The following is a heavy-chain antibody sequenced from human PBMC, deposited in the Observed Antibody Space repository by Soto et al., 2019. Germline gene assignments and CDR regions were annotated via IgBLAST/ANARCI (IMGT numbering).Heavy chain of an antibody. Sequence: QVQLVVSGGGVVQPWRSLRLSCAASGFTFSSYGMHWVRQAPGKGLEWVAGISYAGSNKYYSDSVKGRFTIARDKSKEALNLQINARRAEDTAVYDHASGAGTFDYWGQGTLVTVSS. CDR1: GFTFSSYG. V-gene: IGHV3-30*03. CDR3: ASGAGTFDY. CDR2: ISYAGSNK. J-gene: IGHJ4*02. D-gene: IGHD3-10*01.